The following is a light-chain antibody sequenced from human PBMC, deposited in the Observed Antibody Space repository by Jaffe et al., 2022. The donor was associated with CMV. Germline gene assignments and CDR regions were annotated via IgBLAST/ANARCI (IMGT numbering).Light chain of an antibody. CDR1: SSDIGGYAY. J-gene: IGLJ2*01. Sequence: QSALTQPASVSGSPGQSITISCLGSSSDIGGYAYVSWYQQHPGKAPKLLIYDVNDRPSGVSNRFSGSKSGNTASLTISGLQAEDEADYYCGSYTSSSTLLFGGGTKVTVL. CDR2: DVN. CDR3: GSYTSSSTLL. V-gene: IGLV2-14*03.